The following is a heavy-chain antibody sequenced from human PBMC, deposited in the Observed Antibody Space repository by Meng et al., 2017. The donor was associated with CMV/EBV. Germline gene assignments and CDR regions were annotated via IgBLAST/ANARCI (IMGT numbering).Heavy chain of an antibody. Sequence: GSLRLSCAVYGGSFSGYYWSWIRQPPGKGLEWIGEINHSGSTNYNPSLKSRVTISVDTSKNQFSLNLSSVTAADTAVYYCARGRHYDGSGSYSKAHNWFDPWGQGTLVTVSS. J-gene: IGHJ5*02. D-gene: IGHD3-10*01. CDR1: GGSFSGYY. CDR3: ARGRHYDGSGSYSKAHNWFDP. V-gene: IGHV4-34*01. CDR2: INHSGST.